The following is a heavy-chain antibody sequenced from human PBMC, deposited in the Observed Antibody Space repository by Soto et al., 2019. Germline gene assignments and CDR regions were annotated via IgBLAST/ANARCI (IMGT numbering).Heavy chain of an antibody. J-gene: IGHJ6*02. Sequence: GGSLRLSCVASGFTFSNYALHWVRQAPGKGLEWVAIISFDGGKVYYADSVKGRFTTTRDNSRNTLYLQMNSLRAEDTAVYYCAKDHPPSATSGDFYRYYYGMDVWGQVTTGTLSS. V-gene: IGHV3-30*18. CDR3: AKDHPPSATSGDFYRYYYGMDV. D-gene: IGHD1-1*01. CDR2: ISFDGGKV. CDR1: GFTFSNYA.